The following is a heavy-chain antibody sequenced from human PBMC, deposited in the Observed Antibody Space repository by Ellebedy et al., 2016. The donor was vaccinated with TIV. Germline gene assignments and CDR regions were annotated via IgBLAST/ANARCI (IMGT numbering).Heavy chain of an antibody. Sequence: MPGGSLRLSCTVSGGSVSSGSYYWSWIRQHPGKGLEWIGYISYSGTTNYNPSLKSRVTISVDTSKKQFSMKLSSVTAADTAVFYCASESIRTYGDYVELYFDYWGQGTLVTVSS. D-gene: IGHD4-17*01. CDR1: GGSVSSGSYY. V-gene: IGHV4-61*01. J-gene: IGHJ4*02. CDR3: ASESIRTYGDYVELYFDY. CDR2: ISYSGTT.